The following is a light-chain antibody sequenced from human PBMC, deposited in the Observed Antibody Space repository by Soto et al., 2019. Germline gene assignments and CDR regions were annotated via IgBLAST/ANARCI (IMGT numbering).Light chain of an antibody. CDR2: NVS. CDR1: SSDVGGHNY. CDR3: SSFSRGDFVL. V-gene: IGLV2-14*01. J-gene: IGLJ2*01. Sequence: QSALTQPASVSGSPGQSITISCSGTSSDVGGHNYVSWFQQPPGKVPKLIIYNVSVRPSGISDRFYGAKSGNTASLTISRLQADDEADYYCSSFSRGDFVLFGGGTKLTVL.